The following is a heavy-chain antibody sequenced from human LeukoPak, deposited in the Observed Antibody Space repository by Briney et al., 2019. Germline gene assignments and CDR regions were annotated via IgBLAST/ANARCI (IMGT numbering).Heavy chain of an antibody. D-gene: IGHD1-26*01. CDR3: ATIRSRKWGFDY. J-gene: IGHJ4*02. CDR2: INHSGST. CDR1: GASFSGYY. Sequence: SSETLSLTCAVYGASFSGYYGSWIRQPPGKGREWIGEINHSGSTNYNPSLKSRVTISVDMSKTQFSLKLASVTAADTAVYYCATIRSRKWGFDYGGQGTLVTVSS. V-gene: IGHV4-34*01.